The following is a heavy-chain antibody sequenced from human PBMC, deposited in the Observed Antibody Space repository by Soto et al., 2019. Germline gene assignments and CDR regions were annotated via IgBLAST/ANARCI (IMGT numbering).Heavy chain of an antibody. D-gene: IGHD5-18*01. Sequence: SETLSLTCPVSGGSISSYYWSWIRQPPGKGLEWIGYIYYSGSTNYNPSLKSRVTMTRDTSTSTVYMELSSLRSEDTAVYYCARDPDTAMVNVGYFDYWGQGTLVTVSS. V-gene: IGHV4-59*01. CDR1: GGSISSYY. CDR2: IYYSGST. J-gene: IGHJ4*02. CDR3: ARDPDTAMVNVGYFDY.